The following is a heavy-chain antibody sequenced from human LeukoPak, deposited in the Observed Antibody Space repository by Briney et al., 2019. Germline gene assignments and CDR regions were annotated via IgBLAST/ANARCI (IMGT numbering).Heavy chain of an antibody. D-gene: IGHD3-22*01. CDR2: IYYSGST. Sequence: SETLSLTCTVSGGSISSYYWSWIRQPPGKGLEWIGYIYYSGSTNYNPSLKSRVTISVDTSKNQFSLKLSSVTAADTAVYYCARFIDKPYYFDYWGPGTLVTVSS. CDR1: GGSISSYY. CDR3: ARFIDKPYYFDY. J-gene: IGHJ4*02. V-gene: IGHV4-59*01.